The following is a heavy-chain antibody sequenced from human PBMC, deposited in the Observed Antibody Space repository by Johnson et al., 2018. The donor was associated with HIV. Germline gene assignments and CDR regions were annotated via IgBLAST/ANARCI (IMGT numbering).Heavy chain of an antibody. D-gene: IGHD4-17*01. V-gene: IGHV3-7*05. CDR1: GFTFSSYW. CDR3: ARSGHYELNAFDI. J-gene: IGHJ3*02. Sequence: VQLVESGGGLVQPGGSLRLSCAASGFTFSSYWMSWVRQAPGKGLEWVATIKQDGSEKYYVDSVKGRFTISRDNAKNSLYLQMNSLRAEVTAVYYCARSGHYELNAFDIRAQGTMVTVSS. CDR2: IKQDGSEK.